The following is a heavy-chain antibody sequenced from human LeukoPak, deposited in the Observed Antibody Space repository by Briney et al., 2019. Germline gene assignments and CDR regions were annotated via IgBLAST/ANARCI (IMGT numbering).Heavy chain of an antibody. Sequence: GGSLRLSCAASGFTFSSYAMSWVRQAPGKGLEWVSAISGSGGSTYYADSVKGRFTISRDNSKNTLYLQMNSLRAEDTAVYYCAKPVAAYYYYYGMDVWGQGTTVTASS. V-gene: IGHV3-23*01. CDR1: GFTFSSYA. CDR2: ISGSGGST. CDR3: AKPVAAYYYYYGMDV. J-gene: IGHJ6*02. D-gene: IGHD6-19*01.